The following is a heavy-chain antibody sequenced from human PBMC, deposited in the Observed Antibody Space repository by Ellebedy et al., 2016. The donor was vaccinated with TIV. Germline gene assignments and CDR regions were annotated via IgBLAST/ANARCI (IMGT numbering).Heavy chain of an antibody. Sequence: GGSLRLSCVGSGFSFSSYWMSWVRQAPGKGLEWVANINQDGREKYYVDSVKGRFTISRDNAKNSLYLQMNSLRVEDTAVYYCARDGSYGDYLSPTHAFTGWGQGTMITVSS. CDR1: GFSFSSYW. V-gene: IGHV3-7*01. D-gene: IGHD4-17*01. CDR3: ARDGSYGDYLSPTHAFTG. CDR2: INQDGREK. J-gene: IGHJ3*01.